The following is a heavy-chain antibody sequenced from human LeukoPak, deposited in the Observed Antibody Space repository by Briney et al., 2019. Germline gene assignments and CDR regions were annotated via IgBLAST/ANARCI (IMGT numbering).Heavy chain of an antibody. Sequence: GSLRVSCAASGFTFGSPWVHWVRLAPGKGLVGVSRINSDGSATAYAASVKGRFTISRDNAEKTLYLQMNSLRAEDTAVYYCARGTAGYHSSYFDYWGQGTLVTVSS. CDR1: GFTFGSPW. V-gene: IGHV3-74*01. J-gene: IGHJ4*02. CDR2: INSDGSAT. D-gene: IGHD3-16*02. CDR3: ARGTAGYHSSYFDY.